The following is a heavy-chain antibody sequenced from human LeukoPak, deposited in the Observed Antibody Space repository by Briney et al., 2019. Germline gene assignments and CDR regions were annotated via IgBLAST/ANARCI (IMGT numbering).Heavy chain of an antibody. Sequence: GGSLRLSCAASGFTFSNYEINWVRQAPGNGLEWVSYITTSGSTKYYADSVKGRFAISRDNAKNSVYLQMNSLRAEDTAVYYCARDGDPGYSDSRGYRGEIAFDIWGQGKMVTVLS. D-gene: IGHD3-22*01. J-gene: IGHJ3*02. CDR3: ARDGDPGYSDSRGYRGEIAFDI. V-gene: IGHV3-48*03. CDR2: ITTSGSTK. CDR1: GFTFSNYE.